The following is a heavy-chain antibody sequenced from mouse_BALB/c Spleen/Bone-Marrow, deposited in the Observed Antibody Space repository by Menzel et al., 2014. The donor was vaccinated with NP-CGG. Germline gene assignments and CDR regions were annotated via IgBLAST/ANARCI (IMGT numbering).Heavy chain of an antibody. Sequence: VKLVESGPGLVAPSQRLSITCTVSGFPLSSYGVHWVRQCPGKGLEWLGIIWAGGGTNYNSALMSRLSISKDNSKGQVFLKMNSLQTDDTAMYYCARGDYGSTYWFAYWGQGTLVTVSA. D-gene: IGHD1-1*01. CDR1: GFPLSSYG. CDR3: ARGDYGSTYWFAY. CDR2: IWAGGGT. V-gene: IGHV2-9*02. J-gene: IGHJ3*01.